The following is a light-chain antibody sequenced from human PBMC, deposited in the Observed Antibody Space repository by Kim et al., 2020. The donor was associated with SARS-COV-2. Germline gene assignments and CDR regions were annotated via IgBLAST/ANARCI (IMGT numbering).Light chain of an antibody. CDR2: GAS. CDR1: QSVSSRY. V-gene: IGKV3-20*01. J-gene: IGKJ2*01. Sequence: SPGRRATLSCRASQSVSSRYLALYPQKPGQAPRLLIYGASSRATGIPDRFSGSGSGTNFTLTISRLEPRNFSIYYCQQYGNSPPNTFGQGTKLE. CDR3: QQYGNSPPNT.